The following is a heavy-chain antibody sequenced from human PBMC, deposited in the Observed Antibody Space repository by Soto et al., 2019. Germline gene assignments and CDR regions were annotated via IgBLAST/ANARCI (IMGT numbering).Heavy chain of an antibody. CDR1: GFTFSSYW. J-gene: IGHJ4*02. CDR2: IKQDGSEK. Sequence: PGGSLRLSCAASGFTFSSYWMSWVRQAPGKGLEWVANIKQDGSEKYYVDSVKGRFTISRDNAKNSLYLQMNSLRAEDTAVYYCARDSGYSSGWYYFDYWGQGTLVTVSS. V-gene: IGHV3-7*05. D-gene: IGHD6-19*01. CDR3: ARDSGYSSGWYYFDY.